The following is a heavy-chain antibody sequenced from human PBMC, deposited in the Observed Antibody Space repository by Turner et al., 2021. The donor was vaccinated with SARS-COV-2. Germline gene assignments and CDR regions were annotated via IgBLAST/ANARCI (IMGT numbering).Heavy chain of an antibody. D-gene: IGHD3-22*01. CDR1: GFTFSSYS. J-gene: IGHJ3*02. CDR3: ARWDNYYDSSGYYPDAFDI. Sequence: EVQLVESVGGLVKPGGSLRLFCSASGFTFSSYSMNWVRQAPGKGLGWVSCISSSSSYIYYADSVKGRFTISRDNAKNSLYLQMNSLRAEDTAVYYCARWDNYYDSSGYYPDAFDIWGQGTMVTVSS. CDR2: ISSSSSYI. V-gene: IGHV3-21*01.